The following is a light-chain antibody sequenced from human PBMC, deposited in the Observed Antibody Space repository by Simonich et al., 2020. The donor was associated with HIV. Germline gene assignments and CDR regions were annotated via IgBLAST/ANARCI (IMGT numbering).Light chain of an antibody. CDR2: GAS. Sequence: EIVMTQSPGTLSVSPGESATLSCRASQTVNSNLVWYQQKPGQAPRLLIYGASTRATGIPARFSGSGSGTEFTLTISSLQSEDFAVYYCQQYNNWPPITFGQGTRLEIK. V-gene: IGKV3-15*01. CDR1: QTVNSN. CDR3: QQYNNWPPIT. J-gene: IGKJ5*01.